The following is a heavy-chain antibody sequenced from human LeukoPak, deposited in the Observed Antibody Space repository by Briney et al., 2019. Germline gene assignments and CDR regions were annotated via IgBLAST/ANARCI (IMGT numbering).Heavy chain of an antibody. CDR2: IWYDGSNK. Sequence: PGRSLRLSCAASGFTFSSYGMHLVRQAPGKGLEWVAVIWYDGSNKYYADSVKGRFTISRDNSKNTLYLQMNSLRAEDTAVYYCAKSLRAARPVFDYWGQGTLVTVSS. CDR1: GFTFSSYG. J-gene: IGHJ4*02. V-gene: IGHV3-33*06. CDR3: AKSLRAARPVFDY. D-gene: IGHD6-6*01.